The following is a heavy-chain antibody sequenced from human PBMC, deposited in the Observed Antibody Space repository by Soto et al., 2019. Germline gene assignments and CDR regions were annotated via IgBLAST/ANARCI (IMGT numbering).Heavy chain of an antibody. CDR2: IYDSGST. V-gene: IGHV4-59*01. J-gene: IGHJ6*02. CDR1: GGSISSYY. CDR3: ARDRNYYYGMDV. Sequence: SETLSLTFTVSGGSISSYYWSWIRQPPGKGLEWIGYIYDSGSTNYNPSLKSRVTISVDTSKNQFSLKLSSVTAADTAVYYWARDRNYYYGMDVWGQGTTVS.